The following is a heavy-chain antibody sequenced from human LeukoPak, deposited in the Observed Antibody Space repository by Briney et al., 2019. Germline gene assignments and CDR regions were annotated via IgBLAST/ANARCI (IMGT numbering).Heavy chain of an antibody. CDR1: GDSFTNYW. D-gene: IGHD1-26*01. J-gene: IGHJ5*02. CDR3: ARVYNGKYYWEFDP. V-gene: IGHV5-51*01. Sequence: GESLKISCMDSGDSFTNYWIGWVRQMPGKGLEWMGSIHVYDSETTYSPPFQGQVTISADKSIDTAYLQWSSLKASDTAMYYCARVYNGKYYWEFDPWGQGTLVTVSS. CDR2: IHVYDSET.